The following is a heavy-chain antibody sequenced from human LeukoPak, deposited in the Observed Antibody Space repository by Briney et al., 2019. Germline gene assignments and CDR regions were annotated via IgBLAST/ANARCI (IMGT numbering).Heavy chain of an antibody. J-gene: IGHJ4*02. CDR2: ISTSSSYI. Sequence: GGSLRLSCAASGFTFSSYTMNWVRQGPGKGLEWVSSISTSSSYIHYADSVNGRFTITRDNAKNSLFLQMNGLRAEDTDVYYCARDIATAGHFAFDYWGQGTLVTVSS. V-gene: IGHV3-21*01. CDR3: ARDIATAGHFAFDY. D-gene: IGHD6-13*01. CDR1: GFTFSSYT.